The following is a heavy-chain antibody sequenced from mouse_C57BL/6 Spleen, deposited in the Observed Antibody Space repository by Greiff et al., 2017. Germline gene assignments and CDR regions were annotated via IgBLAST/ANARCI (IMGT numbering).Heavy chain of an antibody. V-gene: IGHV1-64*01. CDR2: IHPNSGST. Sequence: QVHVKQPGAELVKPGASVKLSCKASGYTFTSYWMHWVKQRPGQGLEWIGMIHPNSGSTNYNEKFKSKATLTVDKSSSTAYMQLSSLTSEDSAVYYCARDWDEEDYFDYWGQGTTLTVSS. J-gene: IGHJ2*01. CDR1: GYTFTSYW. D-gene: IGHD4-1*01. CDR3: ARDWDEEDYFDY.